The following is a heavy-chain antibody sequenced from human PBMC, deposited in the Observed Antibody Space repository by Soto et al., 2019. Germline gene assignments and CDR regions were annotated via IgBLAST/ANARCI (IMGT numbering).Heavy chain of an antibody. CDR2: ISTDASST. CDR3: ARLPNKSPQN. V-gene: IGHV3-74*01. CDR1: GFTFSSYW. Sequence: EVQLVESGGGLVQPGGSLRLSCAASGFTFSSYWMHWVRQAPGKGQVWVSSISTDASSTSYADPVKGRFTISRDNAKNTLYLQMNSVRAEDTAVYYCARLPNKSPQNWGQGTLVIVSP. J-gene: IGHJ1*01.